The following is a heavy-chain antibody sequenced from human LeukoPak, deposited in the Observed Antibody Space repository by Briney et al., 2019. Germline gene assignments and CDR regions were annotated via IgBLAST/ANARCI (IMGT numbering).Heavy chain of an antibody. J-gene: IGHJ4*02. Sequence: GGSLRLSCAASGFTFSSYSMNWVRQAPGKGLEWVSYISSSSSTIYCADSVKGRFTISRDNAKNSLYLQMNSLRDEDTAVYYCARDRLRYFDFHLYFDYWGQGTLVTVSS. CDR2: ISSSSSTI. D-gene: IGHD3-9*01. V-gene: IGHV3-48*02. CDR3: ARDRLRYFDFHLYFDY. CDR1: GFTFSSYS.